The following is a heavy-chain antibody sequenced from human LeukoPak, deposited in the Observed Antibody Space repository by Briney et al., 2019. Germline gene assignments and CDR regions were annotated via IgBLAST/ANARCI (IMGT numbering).Heavy chain of an antibody. CDR3: ASMGIVVVPAAMGNGVDY. CDR1: GFTFSSYA. CDR2: ISGSGGST. J-gene: IGHJ4*02. V-gene: IGHV3-23*01. D-gene: IGHD2-2*03. Sequence: GGSLRLSCAASGFTFSSYAMSWVRQAPGKGLEWVSAISGSGGSTYYADSVKGRFTISRDNSKNTLYLQMNSLRAEDTAVYYCASMGIVVVPAAMGNGVDYWGQGTLVTVSS.